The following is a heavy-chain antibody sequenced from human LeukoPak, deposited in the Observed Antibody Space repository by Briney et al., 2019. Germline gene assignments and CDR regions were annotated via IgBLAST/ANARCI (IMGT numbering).Heavy chain of an antibody. CDR2: INPNSGGT. J-gene: IGHJ5*02. D-gene: IGHD6-6*01. Sequence: ASVKVSCKASGYTXTGYYIHGVRQAPGQGLEWMGWINPNSGGTNYAQKLQGRVTMTRDTSMTTAYMELSSLRSDDTAFYYCARDSAPYSNSFPYNWFAPWGQGTLVTVSS. CDR3: ARDSAPYSNSFPYNWFAP. V-gene: IGHV1-2*02. CDR1: GYTXTGYY.